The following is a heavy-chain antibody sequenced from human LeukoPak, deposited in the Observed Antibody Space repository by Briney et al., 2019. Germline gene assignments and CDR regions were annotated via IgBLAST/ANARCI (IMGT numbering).Heavy chain of an antibody. J-gene: IGHJ4*02. CDR1: GGSFSGYY. CDR2: INHSGSA. D-gene: IGHD3-9*01. Sequence: PSETLSLTCAVYGGSFSGYYWGWIRQPPGKGLEWIGEINHSGSANYNPSLKSRVTISVDTSKNQFSLKLSSVTAADTAVYYCARGSSTGYYSGIMYYFDYWGQGTLVTVSS. CDR3: ARGSSTGYYSGIMYYFDY. V-gene: IGHV4-34*01.